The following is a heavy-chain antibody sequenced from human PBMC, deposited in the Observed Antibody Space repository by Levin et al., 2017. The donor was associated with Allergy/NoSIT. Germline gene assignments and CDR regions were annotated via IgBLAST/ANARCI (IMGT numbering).Heavy chain of an antibody. CDR3: AGHPPLSGGAWGWCDP. V-gene: IGHV4-39*01. Sequence: RASETLSLSCTVSGGSISSSDYHWGWIRQPPGKGLEWIGTIEYSGSTYYNSSLKSRVTMSIDTSKNQFSLKLNSVTAEDTAVYYCAGHPPLSGGAWGWCDPWGQGTLVTVSS. CDR1: GGSISSSDYH. D-gene: IGHD3-10*01. J-gene: IGHJ5*02. CDR2: IEYSGST.